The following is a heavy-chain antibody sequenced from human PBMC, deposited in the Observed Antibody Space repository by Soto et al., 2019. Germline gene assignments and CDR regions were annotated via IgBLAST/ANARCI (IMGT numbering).Heavy chain of an antibody. J-gene: IGHJ4*02. CDR2: IYYSGST. V-gene: IGHV4-39*01. D-gene: IGHD4-17*01. CDR1: GGSISSSSYY. Sequence: QLQLQESGPGLVKPSETLSLTCTVSGGSISSSSYYWGWIRQPPGKGLEWIGSIYYSGSTYYNPSLKSRVTISVDTSKNQFSLNLSSVTAADTAVYYCARNDGDYYFDYWGQGTMVTVSS. CDR3: ARNDGDYYFDY.